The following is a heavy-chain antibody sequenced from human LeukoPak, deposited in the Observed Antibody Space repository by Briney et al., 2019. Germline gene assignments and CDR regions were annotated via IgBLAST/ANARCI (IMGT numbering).Heavy chain of an antibody. CDR1: RFIFSTYS. Sequence: PGGSLRLSCAASRFIFSTYSMSWVRQAPGKGPERVSSISDGGTNTYYADSVKGRFTISRDNSKNTLSLQMNNLRDEDTAVYYCAKDAAAVTGRRAGFDYWGQGTLVTVSS. CDR2: ISDGGTNT. V-gene: IGHV3-23*01. CDR3: AKDAAAVTGRRAGFDY. D-gene: IGHD6-19*01. J-gene: IGHJ4*02.